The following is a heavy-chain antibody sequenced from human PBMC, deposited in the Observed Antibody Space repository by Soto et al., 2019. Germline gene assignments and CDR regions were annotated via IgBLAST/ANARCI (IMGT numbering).Heavy chain of an antibody. CDR3: ARVESAYYDSSGHYWFDP. CDR2: IIPIFGQA. D-gene: IGHD3-22*01. V-gene: IGHV1-69*13. CDR1: GGTFSSFA. J-gene: IGHJ5*02. Sequence: SVQVSCKASGGTFSSFAISWVRQAPGQGLEWMGGIIPIFGQANYAQKFQGRVTITADEATSTAYMELSSLRSEDTAVYYCARVESAYYDSSGHYWFDPWGQGTLVTVSS.